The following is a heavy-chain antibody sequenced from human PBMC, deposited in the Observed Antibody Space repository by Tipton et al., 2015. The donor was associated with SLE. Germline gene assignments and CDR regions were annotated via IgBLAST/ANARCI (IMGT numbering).Heavy chain of an antibody. J-gene: IGHJ4*02. D-gene: IGHD3-3*01. CDR3: ALRFWGAFDY. CDR1: GGSFSGYY. CDR2: INHSGST. V-gene: IGHV4-34*01. Sequence: TLSLTCAVYGGSFSGYYWSWIRQPPGKGLEWIGEINHSGSTNYNPSLKSRVTVSVDTSKNQFSLKLSSVTAADTAVYYCALRFWGAFDYWGQGTLVTVSS.